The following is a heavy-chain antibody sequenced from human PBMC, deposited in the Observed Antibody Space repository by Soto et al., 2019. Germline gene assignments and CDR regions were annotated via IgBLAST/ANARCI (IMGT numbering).Heavy chain of an antibody. D-gene: IGHD1-26*01. Sequence: GVLRLPCAASEFTFDDYGMSWARQAPGKGLEWVSGVNWNGGSTGYADSVKGRFTTSRDNAKNSLYLQMNSLRAEDTAFYYCVRGASLNFDYWGEGTLVTVSS. CDR1: EFTFDDYG. CDR2: VNWNGGST. V-gene: IGHV3-20*04. J-gene: IGHJ4*02. CDR3: VRGASLNFDY.